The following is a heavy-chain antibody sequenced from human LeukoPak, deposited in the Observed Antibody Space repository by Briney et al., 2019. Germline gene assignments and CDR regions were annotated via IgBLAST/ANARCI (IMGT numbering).Heavy chain of an antibody. Sequence: GGSLRLSCAASGFTFDTYAMHWVRQAPGEGLEWMAIIWYDGSKKEYADSVKGRFTVSRDNSKNTLDMQMNSLRAEDTAVYYCARGYCTGNNCRPYYYYGIDVWGQGTTVTVSS. CDR3: ARGYCTGNNCRPYYYYGIDV. V-gene: IGHV3-33*01. D-gene: IGHD2-8*02. CDR2: IWYDGSKK. J-gene: IGHJ6*02. CDR1: GFTFDTYA.